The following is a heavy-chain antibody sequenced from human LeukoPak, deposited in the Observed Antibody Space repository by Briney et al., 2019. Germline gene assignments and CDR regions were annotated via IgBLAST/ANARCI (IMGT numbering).Heavy chain of an antibody. D-gene: IGHD2-2*01. CDR2: IYYSGST. CDR1: GGSISSSSYY. V-gene: IGHV4-39*01. J-gene: IGHJ4*02. Sequence: PSETLSLTCTVSGGSISSSSYYWGWIRQPPGKGLEWIGSIYYSGSTYYNPSLKSRVTISVDTSKNQFSLKLSSVTAADTAVYYCATCSLSSTSCTGDYWGQGTLVTVSS. CDR3: ATCSLSSTSCTGDY.